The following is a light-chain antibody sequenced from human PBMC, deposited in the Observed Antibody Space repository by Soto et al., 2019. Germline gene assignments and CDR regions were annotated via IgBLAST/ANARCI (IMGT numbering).Light chain of an antibody. J-gene: IGLJ1*01. CDR2: EVS. Sequence: QSALTQPPSASGSPGQSVTISCTGTSSDVGGYNYVSWYQQHPGKAPKLVIYEVSKRPSGVPDRFSGSKSGNTASLTVSGLQAEDEADYYCCSYAGSNNFDVFGTGTKLTVL. V-gene: IGLV2-8*01. CDR3: CSYAGSNNFDV. CDR1: SSDVGGYNY.